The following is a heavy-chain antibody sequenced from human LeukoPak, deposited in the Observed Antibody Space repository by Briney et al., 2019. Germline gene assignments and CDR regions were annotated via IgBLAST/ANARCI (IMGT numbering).Heavy chain of an antibody. Sequence: GASVKVSCKASGYTFTGYYMHWVRQAPGQGLEWMGWINPNSGGTNYAQKFQGRVTMTRDTSISTAYMELSRLRSDDTAVYYCARAPRSGSYYSPGYYYYMDVWGKGTTVTVSS. J-gene: IGHJ6*03. D-gene: IGHD3-10*01. CDR3: ARAPRSGSYYSPGYYYYMDV. V-gene: IGHV1-2*02. CDR2: INPNSGGT. CDR1: GYTFTGYY.